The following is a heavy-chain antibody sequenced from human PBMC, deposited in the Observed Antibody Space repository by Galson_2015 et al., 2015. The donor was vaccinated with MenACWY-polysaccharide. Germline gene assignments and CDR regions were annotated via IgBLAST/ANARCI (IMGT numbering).Heavy chain of an antibody. CDR3: AREGSRIVFHAFDT. Sequence: SLRLSCAASGLRFSGSGMHWVRQAPGKGLEWVAVIQYDGSNKVYADSVKGRFTISSDNSKNTLYLEMNSLRAEDTAVYYCAREGSRIVFHAFDTWGQGTMVSVSS. V-gene: IGHV3-33*01. CDR1: GLRFSGSG. J-gene: IGHJ3*02. D-gene: IGHD3-16*02. CDR2: IQYDGSNK.